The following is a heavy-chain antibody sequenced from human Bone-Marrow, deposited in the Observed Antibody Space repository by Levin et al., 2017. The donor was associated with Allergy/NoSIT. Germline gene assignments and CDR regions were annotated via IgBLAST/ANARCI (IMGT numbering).Heavy chain of an antibody. Sequence: SQTLSLTCTVSGVSIRNSYWSWIRQPAGQGLEWIGRINSAGTTNYNPSLKSRVTMSVDTAKNQFSLKLTSVTAADTAVYYCARHDYDVLTGSFLLDYWGQGTLVTVSS. D-gene: IGHD3-9*01. CDR2: INSAGTT. CDR1: GVSIRNSY. V-gene: IGHV4-4*07. CDR3: ARHDYDVLTGSFLLDY. J-gene: IGHJ4*02.